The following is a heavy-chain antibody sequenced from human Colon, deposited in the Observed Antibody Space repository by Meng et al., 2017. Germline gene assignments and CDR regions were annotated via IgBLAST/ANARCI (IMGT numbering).Heavy chain of an antibody. CDR3: ARHGGYYQDY. D-gene: IGHD4-23*01. V-gene: IGHV4-4*02. Sequence: QLLGSGPGLVKPSGPLPLTGAVSGGSITTNSYWSWVRQSPEKGLEWIGQIDHRGDPYYNPSLKSRVTMSVDRSKSQVSLQLTSVTAADTAVYYCARHGGYYQDYWGQGTLVTVSS. CDR1: GGSITTNSY. CDR2: IDHRGDP. J-gene: IGHJ4*02.